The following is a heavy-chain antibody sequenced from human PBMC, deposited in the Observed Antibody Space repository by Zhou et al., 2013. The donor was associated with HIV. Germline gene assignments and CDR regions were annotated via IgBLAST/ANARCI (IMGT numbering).Heavy chain of an antibody. D-gene: IGHD6-13*01. CDR2: IIPIFGTA. CDR1: GGTFSSYA. J-gene: IGHJ4*02. V-gene: IGHV1-69*13. Sequence: QVQLVQSGAEVKKPGSSVKVSCKASGGTFSSYAISWVRQAPGQGLEWMGRIIPIFGTANYAQKFQGRVTITADESTSTAYMELSSLRSEDTAVYYCATHYSGIAAAGPYYFDYWGQGTLVTVSS. CDR3: ATHYSGIAAAGPYYFDY.